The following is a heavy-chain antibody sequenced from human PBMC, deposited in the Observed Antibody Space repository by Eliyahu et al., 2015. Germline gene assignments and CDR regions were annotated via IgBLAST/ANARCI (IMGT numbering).Heavy chain of an antibody. J-gene: IGHJ4*02. V-gene: IGHV1-18*01. Sequence: QVQLVQSGAEVKKPGASVKVSCKASGYTFTNYGISWVRQAPGQGLEWLGWISAYNGDTNYAHNFQGRVTMTTDTSTSTVYMELRSLRSDDTAIYYCATDSTLVTPIDFWGQGTLLTVSS. CDR1: GYTFTNYG. CDR2: ISAYNGDT. CDR3: ATDSTLVTPIDF. D-gene: IGHD4-23*01.